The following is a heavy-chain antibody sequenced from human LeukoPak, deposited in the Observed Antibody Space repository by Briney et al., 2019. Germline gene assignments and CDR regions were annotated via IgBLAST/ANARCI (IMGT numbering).Heavy chain of an antibody. J-gene: IGHJ4*02. V-gene: IGHV3-9*01. D-gene: IGHD5-12*01. CDR2: ISWNSGSI. CDR1: GFTFDDYA. CDR3: AKTPDVGGYDNFRFDY. Sequence: GGSLRLSCAASGFTFDDYAMHWVRQAPGKGLEWVSGISWNSGSIGYADSVKGRFTISRDNAKNSLYLQMNSLRAEDTALYYCAKTPDVGGYDNFRFDYWGQGTLVTVSS.